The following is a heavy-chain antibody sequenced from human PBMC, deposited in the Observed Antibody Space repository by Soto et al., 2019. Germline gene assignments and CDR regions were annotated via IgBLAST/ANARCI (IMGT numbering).Heavy chain of an antibody. CDR2: VGWSGSST. D-gene: IGHD3-10*01. CDR1: GFTFNNYA. V-gene: IGHV3-23*01. CDR3: VKKYHYDSGTYLYHFDY. Sequence: EVQLLESGGGLVQPGGSLRLSCAASGFTFNNYAMSWVRRAPGKGLEWVSTVGWSGSSTYYADSVKGRFTIARDNSKNTLYLQMSSLRAEDTAVYYGVKKYHYDSGTYLYHFDYWGQGTLVIVSS. J-gene: IGHJ4*02.